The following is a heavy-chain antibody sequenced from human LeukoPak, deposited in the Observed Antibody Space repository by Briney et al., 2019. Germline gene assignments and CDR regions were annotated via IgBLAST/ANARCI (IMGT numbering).Heavy chain of an antibody. Sequence: SETLSLTCTVSGGSVNSGSYYWNWIRQPPGKGLEWIGYIYYSGSTNYNPSLKGRVTISVDTSKNQFSLKLSSVTAADTAVYYCARGSRYGDYVLYWGQGTLVTVSS. CDR2: IYYSGST. CDR3: ARGSRYGDYVLY. J-gene: IGHJ4*02. V-gene: IGHV4-61*01. D-gene: IGHD4-17*01. CDR1: GGSVNSGSYY.